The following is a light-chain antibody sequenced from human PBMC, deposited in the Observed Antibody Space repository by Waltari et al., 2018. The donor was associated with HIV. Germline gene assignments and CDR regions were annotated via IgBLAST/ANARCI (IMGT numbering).Light chain of an antibody. J-gene: IGKJ2*01. V-gene: IGKV1-27*01. CDR2: AAS. Sequence: DIQMTQSPSSLSVSIGDSVITTCRASQDISNNLAWYQQKPGTVPKLLIYAASTLQSGVPSRFSGSGSGTDFTLTIDSLQSEDIATYYCQKYNTVPYTFGQGTNLEI. CDR3: QKYNTVPYT. CDR1: QDISNN.